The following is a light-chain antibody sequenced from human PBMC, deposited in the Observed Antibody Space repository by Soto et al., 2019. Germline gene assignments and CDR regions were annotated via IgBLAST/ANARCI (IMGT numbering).Light chain of an antibody. V-gene: IGKV1-39*01. CDR3: QHSYSNFPIT. CDR2: DAS. CDR1: QSISGY. Sequence: DIQLTQSPPFLSASVGDRVTISCRASQSISGYLNWYQQKPGKAPNLLIFDASSLQSGVPSRFSGRGSGAEYTLTISSLQPEDFATYFCQHSYSNFPITFGQGTRLEI. J-gene: IGKJ5*01.